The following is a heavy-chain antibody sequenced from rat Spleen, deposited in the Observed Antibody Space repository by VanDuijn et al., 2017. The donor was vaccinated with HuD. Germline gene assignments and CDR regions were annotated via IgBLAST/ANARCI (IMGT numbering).Heavy chain of an antibody. V-gene: IGHV3-1*01. D-gene: IGHD1-12*03. Sequence: EVQLQESGPGLVKPSQSLSLTCSVTGYSITSNYWGWIRKFPGNKMEWIGHISYSGSTSYNPSLKSRISITRETSKNQFFLQLNSVTTEDTATYYCARYYYDGYYWYFDFWGPGTMVTVSS. J-gene: IGHJ1*01. CDR3: ARYYYDGYYWYFDF. CDR2: ISYSGST. CDR1: GYSITSNY.